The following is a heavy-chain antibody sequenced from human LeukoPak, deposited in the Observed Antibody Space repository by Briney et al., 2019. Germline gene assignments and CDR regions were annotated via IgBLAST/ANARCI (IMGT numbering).Heavy chain of an antibody. D-gene: IGHD3-9*01. J-gene: IGHJ4*02. CDR1: GGSISSSSYY. Sequence: SETLSLTCTVSGGSISSSSYYWGWIRQPPGTGLEWIGSIYYSGSTYYNPSLKSRVTISVDTSKNQFSLKLSSVTAADTAVYYCARARYDILTGSHVAFDYWGQGTLVTVSS. CDR3: ARARYDILTGSHVAFDY. CDR2: IYYSGST. V-gene: IGHV4-39*07.